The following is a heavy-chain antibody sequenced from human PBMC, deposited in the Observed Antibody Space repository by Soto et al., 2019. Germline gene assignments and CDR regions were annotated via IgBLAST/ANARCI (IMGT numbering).Heavy chain of an antibody. Sequence: GGSLRLSCAASGFTFSSSWMHWVRQAPGKGLVWVSRVSGDGSSTNYADSVKGRFTISRDNAKNTLYLQMNSLRAEDTAVYYCARLSAAAGAWYVGWFDPWGQGTLVTVSS. V-gene: IGHV3-74*01. CDR3: ARLSAAAGAWYVGWFDP. CDR2: VSGDGSST. CDR1: GFTFSSSW. D-gene: IGHD6-13*01. J-gene: IGHJ5*02.